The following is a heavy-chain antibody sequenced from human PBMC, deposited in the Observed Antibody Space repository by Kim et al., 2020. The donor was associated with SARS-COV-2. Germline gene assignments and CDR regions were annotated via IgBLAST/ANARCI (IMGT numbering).Heavy chain of an antibody. D-gene: IGHD2-2*01. J-gene: IGHJ6*02. CDR2: INSDGSST. CDR3: ARGGPRSCPYCYYYYGMDV. Sequence: GGSLRLSCAASGFTFSSYWMHWVRQAPGKGLVWVSRINSDGSSTSYADSVKGRFTISRDNAKNTLYLQMNSLRAEDTAVYYCARGGPRSCPYCYYYYGMDVWGQGTTVTVSS. CDR1: GFTFSSYW. V-gene: IGHV3-74*01.